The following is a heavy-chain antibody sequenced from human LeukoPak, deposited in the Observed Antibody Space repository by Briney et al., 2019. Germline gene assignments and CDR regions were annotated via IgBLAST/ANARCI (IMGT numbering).Heavy chain of an antibody. CDR3: ARDRGWRTSGYYLYHFDY. J-gene: IGHJ4*02. CDR1: GFTFTDYF. D-gene: IGHD3-22*01. CDR2: IKHNGGEK. Sequence: GGSLRLSCVASGFTFTDYFMSWVRQAPGKGLEWVASIKHNGGEKYYVDSVKGRFTISRDNAKNSLYLEMSSLGVEDTAVYYCARDRGWRTSGYYLYHFDYWGQGTLVTFAS. V-gene: IGHV3-7*01.